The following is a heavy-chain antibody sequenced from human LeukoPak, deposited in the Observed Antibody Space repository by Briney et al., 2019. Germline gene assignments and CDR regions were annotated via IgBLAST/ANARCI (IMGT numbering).Heavy chain of an antibody. Sequence: ASVKVSCKASGYTFTGYYMHWVRQAPGQGLEWMGWINPNSAVTKYTQMFQDRVTMTRDTPIRTAYRELSGLTSDDTAVYYCASDSSDHPGTTDYWGEGTLVTVSS. CDR1: GYTFTGYY. CDR3: ASDSSDHPGTTDY. CDR2: INPNSAVT. J-gene: IGHJ4*02. D-gene: IGHD1-14*01. V-gene: IGHV1-2*02.